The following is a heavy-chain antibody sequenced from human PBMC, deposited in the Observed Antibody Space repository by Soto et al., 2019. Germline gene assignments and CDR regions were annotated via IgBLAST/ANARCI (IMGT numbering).Heavy chain of an antibody. CDR2: IYPGDSDT. CDR1: GYSFTSYW. V-gene: IGHV5-51*01. D-gene: IGHD6-13*01. CDR3: ATGGTSVAAAGYGMDV. J-gene: IGHJ6*01. Sequence: GETLKISCKGSGYSFTSYWIGWVRQMPGKGLEWMGIIYPGDSDTRYSPSFQGQVTISADKSISTAYLQWSSLKASDTAMYYCATGGTSVAAAGYGMDVWGQGTTVTVSS.